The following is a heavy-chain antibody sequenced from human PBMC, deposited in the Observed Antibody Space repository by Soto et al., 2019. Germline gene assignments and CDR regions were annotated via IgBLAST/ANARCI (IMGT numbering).Heavy chain of an antibody. Sequence: QVQLVESGGGVVQPGRSLRLSCAASGFTFSSYAMHWVRQAPGKGLEWVAVISYDGSDKYYADSVKGRFTISRDNSKNTLYVQMNSLRAEDTAVYYCARYIVVVTATYAFDSWGQGTMVTVSS. CDR1: GFTFSSYA. CDR2: ISYDGSDK. J-gene: IGHJ3*02. D-gene: IGHD2-21*02. V-gene: IGHV3-30-3*01. CDR3: ARYIVVVTATYAFDS.